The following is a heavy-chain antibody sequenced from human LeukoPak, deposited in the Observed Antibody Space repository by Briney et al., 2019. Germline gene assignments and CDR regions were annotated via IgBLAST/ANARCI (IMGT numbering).Heavy chain of an antibody. CDR3: ASGWYLYGMDV. CDR1: GGTFSSYA. J-gene: IGHJ6*02. Sequence: GASVKVSCKASGGTFSSYAISWVRQAPGQGLEWMGRIIPILGIANYAQKFQGRVTVTADKSTSTAYMELSSLRSEDTAVYYCASGWYLYGMDVWGQGTTVTVSS. CDR2: IIPILGIA. V-gene: IGHV1-69*04. D-gene: IGHD6-19*01.